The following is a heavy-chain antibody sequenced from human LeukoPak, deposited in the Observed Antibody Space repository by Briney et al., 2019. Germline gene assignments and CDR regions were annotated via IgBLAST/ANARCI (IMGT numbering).Heavy chain of an antibody. CDR2: IYSGGST. CDR1: GFTFSDYY. Sequence: GGSLRLSCAASGFTFSDYYMTWIRQAPGKGLEWVSGIYSGGSTYYADSVKGRFTISRDNSKNTLYLQMNSLRAEDTAVYYCARVGSGWYGDYWGQGTLVTVSS. D-gene: IGHD6-19*01. J-gene: IGHJ4*02. CDR3: ARVGSGWYGDY. V-gene: IGHV3-53*01.